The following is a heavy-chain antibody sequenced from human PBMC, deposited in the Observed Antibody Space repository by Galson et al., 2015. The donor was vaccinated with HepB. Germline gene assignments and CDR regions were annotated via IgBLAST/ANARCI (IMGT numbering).Heavy chain of an antibody. J-gene: IGHJ6*03. CDR3: ARDGIDFLRGPEIPNGYYYYMDV. CDR2: ISYDGSNK. D-gene: IGHD3-3*01. Sequence: LRLSCAASGFTFSSYAMHWVRQAPGKGLEWVAVISYDGSNKYYADSVKGRFTISRDNSKNTLYLQMNSLRAEDTAVYYCARDGIDFLRGPEIPNGYYYYMDVWVKGTTVTVSS. V-gene: IGHV3-30-3*01. CDR1: GFTFSSYA.